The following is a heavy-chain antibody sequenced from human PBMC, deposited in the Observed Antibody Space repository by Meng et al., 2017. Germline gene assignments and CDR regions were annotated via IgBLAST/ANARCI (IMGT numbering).Heavy chain of an antibody. CDR1: GYTFTSYA. V-gene: IGHV1-3*01. CDR3: ARDRSRLSTVTLLFDP. CDR2: INAGNGNT. D-gene: IGHD4-17*01. J-gene: IGHJ5*02. Sequence: QVQLVQSEAEGKKPGASVKCSLKASGYTFTSYAMHWVRQAPGQRLEWMGWINAGNGNTKYSQKFQGRVTITRDTSASTAYMELSSLRSEDTAVYYCARDRSRLSTVTLLFDPWGQGTLVTVSS.